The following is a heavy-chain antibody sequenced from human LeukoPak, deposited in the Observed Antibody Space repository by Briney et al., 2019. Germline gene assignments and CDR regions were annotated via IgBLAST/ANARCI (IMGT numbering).Heavy chain of an antibody. CDR2: IYYSGST. V-gene: IGHV4-39*07. J-gene: IGHJ3*02. Sequence: SGTLSLTCTVSGGSISSSSYYWGWIRQPPGKGLEWIGSIYYSGSTYYNPSLKSRVTISVDTSKNQFSLKLSSVTAADTAVYYCARDNSSGWTNRAYAFDIWGQGTMVTVSS. CDR3: ARDNSSGWTNRAYAFDI. D-gene: IGHD6-19*01. CDR1: GGSISSSSYY.